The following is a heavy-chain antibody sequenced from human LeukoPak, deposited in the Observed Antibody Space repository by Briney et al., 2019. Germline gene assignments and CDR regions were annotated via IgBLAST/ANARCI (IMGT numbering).Heavy chain of an antibody. J-gene: IGHJ4*02. Sequence: RGSLRLSCAASGFTLSSYMMSWGRHGPGQGLEWGSTIIIVGSIYYVDSVRCRFAISRDNSENRLYLQINSLRVEDTAVYYCVKRPFYDGGGFPFEHWGQGTLVTVSP. D-gene: IGHD3-22*01. CDR1: GFTLSSYM. CDR2: IIIVGSI. V-gene: IGHV3-23*01. CDR3: VKRPFYDGGGFPFEH.